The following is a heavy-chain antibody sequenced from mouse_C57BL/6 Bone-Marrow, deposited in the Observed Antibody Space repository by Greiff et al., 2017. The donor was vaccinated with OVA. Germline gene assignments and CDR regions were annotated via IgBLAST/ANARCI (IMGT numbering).Heavy chain of an antibody. D-gene: IGHD3-2*02. J-gene: IGHJ4*01. CDR1: GFTFSSYA. CDR3: ARDPSSGRRSMDY. CDR2: ISDGGSYT. V-gene: IGHV5-4*01. Sequence: EVNVVESGGGLVKPGGSLKLSCAASGFTFSSYAMSWVRQTPEKRLEWVATISDGGSYTYYPDNVKGRFTISRDNAKNNLYLQMSHLKSEDTAMYYCARDPSSGRRSMDYWGQGTSVTVSS.